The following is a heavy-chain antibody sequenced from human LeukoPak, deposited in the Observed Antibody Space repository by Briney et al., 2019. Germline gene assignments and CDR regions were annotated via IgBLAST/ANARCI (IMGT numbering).Heavy chain of an antibody. D-gene: IGHD2-2*01. CDR2: IYYSGST. CDR3: ARWRDCSSTSCSNWFDP. Sequence: SSETLSLTCTVSGGSISGYYWSWIRQPPGKGLEWIGYIYYSGSTNYNPSLKSRVTISVDTSKNQFSLKLSSVTAADTAVYYCARWRDCSSTSCSNWFDPWGQGTLVTVSS. V-gene: IGHV4-59*01. J-gene: IGHJ5*02. CDR1: GGSISGYY.